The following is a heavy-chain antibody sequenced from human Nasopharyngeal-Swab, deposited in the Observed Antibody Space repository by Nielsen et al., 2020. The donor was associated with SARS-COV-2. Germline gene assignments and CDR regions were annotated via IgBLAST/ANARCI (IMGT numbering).Heavy chain of an antibody. J-gene: IGHJ6*02. D-gene: IGHD3-3*01. CDR1: GGSISSSSYY. CDR2: INHRGST. CDR3: ARGRPPDYDFWSGYYTSYGMDV. Sequence: SETLSLTCTVSGGSISSSSYYWGWIRQPPGKGLEWIGEINHRGSTNYNPSLKSRVTISVDTSKNQLFLKLSSVTAADTAVYYCARGRPPDYDFWSGYYTSYGMDVWGQGTTVTVSS. V-gene: IGHV4-39*07.